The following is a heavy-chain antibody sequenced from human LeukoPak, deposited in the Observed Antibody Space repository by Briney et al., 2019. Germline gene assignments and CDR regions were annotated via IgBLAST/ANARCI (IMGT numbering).Heavy chain of an antibody. Sequence: PSETLSLTCTVSGGSISSYYWRWIRQPAGKGLEWIGRICTSGSTNYNPSLKSRVTMSVDTSKNQFSLKLSSVTAADTAVYYCARGGGYYDSSGYYYVPFDYWGQGTLVTVSS. CDR1: GGSISSYY. CDR2: ICTSGST. J-gene: IGHJ4*02. V-gene: IGHV4-4*07. CDR3: ARGGGYYDSSGYYYVPFDY. D-gene: IGHD3-22*01.